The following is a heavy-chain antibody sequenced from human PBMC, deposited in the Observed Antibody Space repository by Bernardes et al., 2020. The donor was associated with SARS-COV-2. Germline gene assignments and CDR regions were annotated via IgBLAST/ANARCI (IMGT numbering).Heavy chain of an antibody. Sequence: SETLSLTRAVYGGSFSGYYWTWIRQPPGKGLEWIGEINHSGSTNYNPALKSRVTISVDTSKNQFSLKLSSVTAADTAVYYCARGGGISSSRYLFWLDPWGQGTLVTVSS. J-gene: IGHJ5*02. D-gene: IGHD6-13*01. CDR1: GGSFSGYY. CDR3: ARGGGISSSRYLFWLDP. CDR2: INHSGST. V-gene: IGHV4-34*01.